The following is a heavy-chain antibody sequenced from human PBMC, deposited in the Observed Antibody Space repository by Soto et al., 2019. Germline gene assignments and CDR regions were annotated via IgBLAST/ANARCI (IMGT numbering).Heavy chain of an antibody. Sequence: SETLSLTCAVSGGSISSGGYSWSWIRQPPGKGLEWIGYIYHSGSTSYNPSLQSRVTISIATSRNQFSLTLNSVTAPDTALYSCARGVFPTYFYYWGQGIMVTVSS. CDR2: IYHSGST. CDR1: GGSISSGGYS. CDR3: ARGVFPTYFYY. D-gene: IGHD2-21*01. J-gene: IGHJ4*02. V-gene: IGHV4-30-2*01.